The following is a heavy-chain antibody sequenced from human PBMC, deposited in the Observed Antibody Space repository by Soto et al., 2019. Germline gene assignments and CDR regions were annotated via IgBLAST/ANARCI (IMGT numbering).Heavy chain of an antibody. Sequence: QVQLQQWGAGLLKPSETLSLTCAVYGGSLSGSYWSWIRQPPGTGLEWIGEIHHSGSTYYNPSLKSRVSLSVDTYKHQFSLKLNSVTAADTAVYYCASPGYCSDGTCYPDYWGQGTLVTVSS. V-gene: IGHV4-34*01. CDR1: GGSLSGSY. J-gene: IGHJ4*02. CDR2: IHHSGST. CDR3: ASPGYCSDGTCYPDY. D-gene: IGHD2-15*01.